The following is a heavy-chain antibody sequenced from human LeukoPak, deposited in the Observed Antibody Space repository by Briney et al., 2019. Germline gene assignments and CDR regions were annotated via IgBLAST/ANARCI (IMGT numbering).Heavy chain of an antibody. CDR2: TYHSGST. V-gene: IGHV4-38-2*02. CDR3: ARDIYCSGGSCRGNWFDP. J-gene: IGHJ5*02. CDR1: GYSISGGYY. D-gene: IGHD2-15*01. Sequence: TSETLSLTCAVSGYSISGGYYWGWIGQPPGKGLEGIGTTYHSGSTYNNPSLKSRVTISVDTSKNQFSLKLSSVTAADTAVYYCARDIYCSGGSCRGNWFDPWGQGTLVTVSS.